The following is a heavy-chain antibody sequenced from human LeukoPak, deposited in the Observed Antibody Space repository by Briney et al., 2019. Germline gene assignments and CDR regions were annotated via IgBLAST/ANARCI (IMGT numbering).Heavy chain of an antibody. Sequence: LSETLSLTCTVSGGSIRNYYWSWIRQPPGKGLEWIGYIYYSGNTNQNPSLKSRVTISVDTSKNQFSLKQSSVTAADTAVYYCARGGPGVPAAIRFDPWGQGTLVTVSS. CDR3: ARGGPGVPAAIRFDP. D-gene: IGHD2-2*01. CDR1: GGSIRNYY. J-gene: IGHJ5*02. V-gene: IGHV4-59*01. CDR2: IYYSGNT.